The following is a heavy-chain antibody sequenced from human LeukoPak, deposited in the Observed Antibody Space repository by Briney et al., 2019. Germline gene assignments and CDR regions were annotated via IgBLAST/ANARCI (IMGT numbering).Heavy chain of an antibody. CDR2: ISGSGGNT. CDR3: AKTGSYYYFDY. V-gene: IGHV3-23*01. CDR1: GFTFDNFA. Sequence: PGGSLRLSCAPSGFTFDNFAMTWVRQAPGKGLEWVSGISGSGGNTYYADSVKGRFTISRDSSKNTLYLQMNSLRAEDTAIYYCAKTGSYYYFDYWGQGTLVTVSS. D-gene: IGHD1-26*01. J-gene: IGHJ4*02.